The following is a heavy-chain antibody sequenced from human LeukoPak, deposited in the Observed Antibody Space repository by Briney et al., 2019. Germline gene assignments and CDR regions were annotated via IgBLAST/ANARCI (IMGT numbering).Heavy chain of an antibody. CDR2: VSAYNGNT. J-gene: IGHJ4*02. V-gene: IGHV1-18*01. D-gene: IGHD2-15*01. CDR1: GYTFTSYG. Sequence: VASVKVSCKASGYTFTSYGISWVRQAPGQGLEWMGWVSAYNGNTKYAQNLQGRVTITRDTSASTAYMELSSLRPEDTAVYYCAREDIVVVVAASGFDYWGQGTLVTVSS. CDR3: AREDIVVVVAASGFDY.